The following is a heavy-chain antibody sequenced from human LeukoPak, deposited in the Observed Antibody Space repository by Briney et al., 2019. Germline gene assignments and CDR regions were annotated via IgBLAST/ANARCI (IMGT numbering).Heavy chain of an antibody. D-gene: IGHD6-13*01. Sequence: SETLSLTCAVYGGSFSGYYWSWIRQPPGKGLEWIGEINHSRSTNYNPSLKSRVTISVDTSKNQFSLKLSSVTAADTAVYYCASLSSSPESYWGQGTLVTVSS. CDR2: INHSRST. V-gene: IGHV4-34*01. CDR1: GGSFSGYY. CDR3: ASLSSSPESY. J-gene: IGHJ4*02.